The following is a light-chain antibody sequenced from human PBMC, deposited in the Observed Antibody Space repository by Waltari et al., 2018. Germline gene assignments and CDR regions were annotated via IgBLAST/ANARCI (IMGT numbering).Light chain of an antibody. CDR3: AAWDDSLRGLL. V-gene: IGLV1-47*01. CDR2: RNN. Sequence: SVLTQPLSAFRTPRQRVILPCSGNPPYFGRTYHHLYQQVPGTTPKLLIYRNNELPSGVPDRFSGSKSGTSASLAISWLRSEDESDYYCAAWDDSLRGLLLGGGTKVTVL. CDR1: PPYFGRTY. J-gene: IGLJ2*01.